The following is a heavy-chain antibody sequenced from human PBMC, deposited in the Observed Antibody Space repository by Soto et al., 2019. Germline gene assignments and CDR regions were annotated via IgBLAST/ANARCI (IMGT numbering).Heavy chain of an antibody. Sequence: AGSLRLSCAASGFTFSSYAMYWVRQAPPKGLEYVSAISSNGGSTYYSNSVKGRFTISIDNSKNTLYLQMSSLRAEDMSVYSCARDRSRCDCDDYWYYYGIDVWGQGTMVTVSS. CDR3: ARDRSRCDCDDYWYYYGIDV. D-gene: IGHD4-17*01. CDR1: GFTFSSYA. CDR2: ISSNGGST. V-gene: IGHV3-64*01. J-gene: IGHJ6*02.